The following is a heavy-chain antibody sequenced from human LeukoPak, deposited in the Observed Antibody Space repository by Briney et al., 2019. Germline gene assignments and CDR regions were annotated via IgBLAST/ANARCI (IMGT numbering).Heavy chain of an antibody. J-gene: IGHJ5*02. V-gene: IGHV3-9*01. CDR3: AKEGCSGGSCYLAHNWFDP. D-gene: IGHD2-15*01. Sequence: GGSLRLSCAASGFTFDDYAMHWVRQAPGKGLEWVSGISWNSGSIGYADSVKGRFTISRDNAKNSLYLQMNSLRAEDTALYYCAKEGCSGGSCYLAHNWFDPWGQGTLVTVSS. CDR2: ISWNSGSI. CDR1: GFTFDDYA.